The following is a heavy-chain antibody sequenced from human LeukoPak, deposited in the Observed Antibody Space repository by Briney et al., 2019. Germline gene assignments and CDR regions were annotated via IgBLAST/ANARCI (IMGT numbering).Heavy chain of an antibody. J-gene: IGHJ3*02. Sequence: GGSLRLSCAASGFTFSSYAMSWVRQAPGKGLEWVSATSGSGGSTYYADSVKGRFTISRDNSKNTLYLQMNSLRAEDTAVYYCAKTDCSSTSCYKGYDAFDIWGQGTMVTVSS. V-gene: IGHV3-23*01. D-gene: IGHD2-2*02. CDR2: TSGSGGST. CDR1: GFTFSSYA. CDR3: AKTDCSSTSCYKGYDAFDI.